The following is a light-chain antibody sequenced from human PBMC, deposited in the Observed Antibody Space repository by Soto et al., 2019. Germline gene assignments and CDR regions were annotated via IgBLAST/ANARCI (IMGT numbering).Light chain of an antibody. V-gene: IGLV1-40*01. J-gene: IGLJ2*01. CDR3: SAYRRGIIV. CDR2: GNI. CDR1: SSNIGAGYD. Sequence: QSVLTQPPSVSGAPGQRVTISCTGSSSNIGAGYDVHWYQQRPGTAPKLLIFGNINRPSGVPDRFSGSKSGNTASLTISGLQAEDEAAYYCSAYRRGIIVFGGGTKLTVL.